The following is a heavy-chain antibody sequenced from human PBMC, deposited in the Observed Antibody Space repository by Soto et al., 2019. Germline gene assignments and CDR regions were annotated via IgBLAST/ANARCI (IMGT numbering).Heavy chain of an antibody. J-gene: IGHJ3*02. CDR3: ARHDYTITPEDAFDI. CDR2: IYYSGST. Sequence: QLQLQESGPGLVKPSETLSLTCTVSGGSISSSSYYWGWIRQPPGKGLEWIGSIYYSGSTYYNPSLKSRVTISVDTSKNQFSLKLSSVTAADTAVYYCARHDYTITPEDAFDIWGQGTMVTVSS. D-gene: IGHD3-16*01. CDR1: GGSISSSSYY. V-gene: IGHV4-39*01.